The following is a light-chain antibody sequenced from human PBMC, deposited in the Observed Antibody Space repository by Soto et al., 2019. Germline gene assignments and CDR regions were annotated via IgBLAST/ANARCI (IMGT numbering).Light chain of an antibody. CDR3: SSYTSSSTYV. CDR1: SSDVGGYNY. Sequence: QSVLTQPASVSGSPGQSITIACTGTSSDVGGYNYVSWYQQYPGKAPRLVISDVSNRPSGVSNRFSGSKSGNSASLTISGLQAEDEADYYCSSYTSSSTYVFRTGTKVTVL. V-gene: IGLV2-14*01. CDR2: DVS. J-gene: IGLJ1*01.